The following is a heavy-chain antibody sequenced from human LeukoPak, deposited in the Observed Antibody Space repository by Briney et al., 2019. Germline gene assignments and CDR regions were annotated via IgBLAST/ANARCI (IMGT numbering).Heavy chain of an antibody. CDR3: AAIPQPWLVWWYFDY. V-gene: IGHV4-59*08. J-gene: IGHJ4*02. Sequence: PSETLSLTCAVYGGSFSSYYWSWIRQPPGKGLEWIGYIYYSGSTNYNPSLKSRVTISVDTSKNQFSLKLSSVTAADTAVYYCAAIPQPWLVWWYFDYWGQGTLVTVSS. CDR2: IYYSGST. D-gene: IGHD6-19*01. CDR1: GGSFSSYY.